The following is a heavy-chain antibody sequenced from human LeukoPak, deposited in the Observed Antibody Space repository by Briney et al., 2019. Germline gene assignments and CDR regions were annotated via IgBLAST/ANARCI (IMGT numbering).Heavy chain of an antibody. V-gene: IGHV1-18*01. CDR2: ISAYNGNT. Sequence: ASVRVSCTASGYTFTSYDISWVRQAPGQGLEWMGWISAYNGNTNYAQKLQGRVTMTTDTSTSTAYMEMRSLRSDGSAVYFCARVPIPPYSSSWYQPFDYWGQGTLVTVSS. CDR1: GYTFTSYD. J-gene: IGHJ4*02. D-gene: IGHD6-13*01. CDR3: ARVPIPPYSSSWYQPFDY.